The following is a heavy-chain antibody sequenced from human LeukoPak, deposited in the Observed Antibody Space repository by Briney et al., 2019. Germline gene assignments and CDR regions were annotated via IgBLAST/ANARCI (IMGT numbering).Heavy chain of an antibody. D-gene: IGHD6-13*01. CDR3: ARAPYSSSWYTPPTPGMDV. CDR2: IYYSGST. J-gene: IGHJ6*02. V-gene: IGHV4-31*03. CDR1: GGSISSGGYY. Sequence: PSQTLSLTCTVSGGSISSGGYYWSWIRQHPGKGLEWIGYIYYSGSTYYNPSLKSRVTISVDTSKNQFSLKLSSVTAADTAVYYCARAPYSSSWYTPPTPGMDVWGQGTTVTVSS.